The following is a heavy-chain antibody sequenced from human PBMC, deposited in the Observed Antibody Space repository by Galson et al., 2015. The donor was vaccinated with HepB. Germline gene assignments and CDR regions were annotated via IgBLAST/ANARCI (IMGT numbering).Heavy chain of an antibody. CDR2: ISGSGGST. CDR1: GFTFSSYA. Sequence: SLRLSCAASGFTFSSYAMSWVRQAPGKGLEWVSAISGSGGSTYYADSVKGRFTISRDNSKNTLYLQMNSLRAEDTAVYYCAKDWLGGDGWSNAFDIWGQGTMVTVSS. CDR3: AKDWLGGDGWSNAFDI. V-gene: IGHV3-23*01. J-gene: IGHJ3*02. D-gene: IGHD2-15*01.